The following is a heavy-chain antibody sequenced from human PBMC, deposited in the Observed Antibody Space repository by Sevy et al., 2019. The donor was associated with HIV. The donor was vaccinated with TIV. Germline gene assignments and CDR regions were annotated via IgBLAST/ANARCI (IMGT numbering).Heavy chain of an antibody. CDR3: ARHCSGTSCSHAFDI. CDR1: GGSFSGYY. J-gene: IGHJ3*02. CDR2: INHSGST. V-gene: IGHV4-34*01. Sequence: SETLSLTCAVYGGSFSGYYWSWIRQPPGKGLEWLGEINHSGSTNYNPSLKSRVTISVDTSKNQFSLKLSSVTAADTAVHYCARHCSGTSCSHAFDIWGQGTMVTVSS. D-gene: IGHD2-2*01.